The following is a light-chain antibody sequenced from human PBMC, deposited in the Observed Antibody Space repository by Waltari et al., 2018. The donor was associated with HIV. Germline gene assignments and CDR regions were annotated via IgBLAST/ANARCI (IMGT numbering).Light chain of an antibody. CDR3: QQRSNWPLT. J-gene: IGKJ4*01. V-gene: IGKV3-11*01. CDR2: DAS. CDR1: QSVSSY. Sequence: EIVLTQSPATLSLSPGERATLSCRASQSVSSYLAWYQQKPGQAPRLLIYDASSRAPGIPARFRGSGSGTDFTLTISSLEPEDFAVYYCQQRSNWPLTFGGGTKVEIK.